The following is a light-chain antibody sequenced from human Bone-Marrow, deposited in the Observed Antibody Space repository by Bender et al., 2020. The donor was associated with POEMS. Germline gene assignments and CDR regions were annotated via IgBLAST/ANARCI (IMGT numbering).Light chain of an antibody. V-gene: IGLV1-36*01. Sequence: QSVVTQPPSLSEAPRQRVTIPCSGSSSNIGNHGANWYQQLPGEAPKLLIYYDDLLTPGVSDRFSASKSGTSASLGISELQSEDEDLYYCSAWDDSLGGWVFGGGTKLTVL. CDR1: SSNIGNHG. CDR3: SAWDDSLGGWV. J-gene: IGLJ3*02. CDR2: YDD.